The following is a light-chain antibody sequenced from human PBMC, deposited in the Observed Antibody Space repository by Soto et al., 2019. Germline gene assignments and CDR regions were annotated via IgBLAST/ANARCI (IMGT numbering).Light chain of an antibody. CDR1: QSVSTTF. J-gene: IGKJ5*01. V-gene: IGKV3-20*01. CDR3: QQYGSPIT. Sequence: DIVLTQSPGTLSLSPGERATLSCRASQSVSTTFLVWYQQRPGQAPRLLIYGASTRATGIPDRFSGSGSGTDFTLTISRLEPEDFAVYYCQQYGSPITFGQGTRLEIK. CDR2: GAS.